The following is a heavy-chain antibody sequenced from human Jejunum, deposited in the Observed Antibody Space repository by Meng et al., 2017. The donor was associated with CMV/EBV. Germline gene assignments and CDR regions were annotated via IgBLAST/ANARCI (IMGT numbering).Heavy chain of an antibody. CDR3: ARIRAPYYDYWNGDYSNYYYGMDI. D-gene: IGHD3-3*01. J-gene: IGHJ6*02. V-gene: IGHV4-39*07. Sequence: WIRQSPGKGLEWIGTIYYTGTVTYYNPSLKSRVTISLDTPNNQFSLKLSSVTAADRAVYYCARIRAPYYDYWNGDYSNYYYGMDIWGQGTTVTVSS. CDR2: IYYTGTVT.